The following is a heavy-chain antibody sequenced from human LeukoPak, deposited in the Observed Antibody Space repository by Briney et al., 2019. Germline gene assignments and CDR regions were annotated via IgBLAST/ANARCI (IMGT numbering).Heavy chain of an antibody. CDR2: ISYDGSNK. Sequence: RRSLRLSCAASGFTFSSYAMHWVRQAPGKGLEWVAVISYDGSNKYYADSVKGRFTISRDNSKNTLYLQMNSLRAEDTAVYYCARGVVVAATPDYWGQGTLVTVSS. CDR1: GFTFSSYA. V-gene: IGHV3-30-3*01. D-gene: IGHD2-15*01. CDR3: ARGVVVAATPDY. J-gene: IGHJ4*02.